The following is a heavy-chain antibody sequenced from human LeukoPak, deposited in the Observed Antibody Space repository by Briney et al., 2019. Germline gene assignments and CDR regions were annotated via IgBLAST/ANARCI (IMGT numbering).Heavy chain of an antibody. Sequence: GRSLRLSCAASGFTFSSYAMHWVRQAPGKGLEWVAVISYDGSNKYYADSVKGRFTISRDNSKNTLYLQMNSLRAEDTAVYYCAKALRSSWYDFDYWGQGTLVTVSS. CDR1: GFTFSSYA. CDR3: AKALRSSWYDFDY. V-gene: IGHV3-30-3*01. J-gene: IGHJ4*02. CDR2: ISYDGSNK. D-gene: IGHD6-13*01.